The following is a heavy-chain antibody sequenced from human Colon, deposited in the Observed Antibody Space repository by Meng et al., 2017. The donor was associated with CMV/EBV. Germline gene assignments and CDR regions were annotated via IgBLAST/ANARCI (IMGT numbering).Heavy chain of an antibody. CDR3: AKGVDIVGATPGFGDY. J-gene: IGHJ4*02. D-gene: IGHD1-26*01. CDR2: ISGSGGST. CDR1: GFTFSSYA. V-gene: IGHV3-23*01. Sequence: GESLKISCAASGFTFSSYAMSWVRQAPGKGLEWVSAISGSGGSTYYADPVKGRFTITRDNSKNTLYLQMNSLRAEDTAVYYCAKGVDIVGATPGFGDYWGQGTLVTVSS.